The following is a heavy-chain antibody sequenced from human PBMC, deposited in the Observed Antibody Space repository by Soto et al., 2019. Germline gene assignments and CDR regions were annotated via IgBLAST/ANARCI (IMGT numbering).Heavy chain of an antibody. CDR2: ISYDGSNK. J-gene: IGHJ4*02. CDR3: AKDAPYYYDSSGYYGPFDY. CDR1: GFTFSSYG. D-gene: IGHD3-22*01. V-gene: IGHV3-30*18. Sequence: GGSLRLSCKASGFTFSSYGIHWVRQAPGKGLEWVALISYDGSNKYYADSVKGRFTISRDNSKNTLYLQMNSLRAEDTAMYYCAKDAPYYYDSSGYYGPFDYWGQGTLVTVSS.